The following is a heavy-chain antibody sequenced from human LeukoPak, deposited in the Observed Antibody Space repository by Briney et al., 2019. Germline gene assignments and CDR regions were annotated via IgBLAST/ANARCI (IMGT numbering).Heavy chain of an antibody. Sequence: SETLSLTCTVSGGSISSYYWSWIRQPPGKGLEWIGYIYYSGNTNYNPSLKSRVTISVDTSKNQFSLKLSSVTAADTAVYYCARGIIVGATWGENDNWFDPWGQGTLVTVSS. CDR3: ARGIIVGATWGENDNWFDP. D-gene: IGHD1-26*01. J-gene: IGHJ5*02. V-gene: IGHV4-59*01. CDR1: GGSISSYY. CDR2: IYYSGNT.